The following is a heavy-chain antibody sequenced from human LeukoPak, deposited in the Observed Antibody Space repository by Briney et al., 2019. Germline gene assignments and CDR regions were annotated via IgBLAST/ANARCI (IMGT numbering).Heavy chain of an antibody. CDR1: GFTLWSIY. D-gene: IGHD6-13*01. J-gene: IGHJ4*02. CDR2: IYSGGSR. Sequence: GGSPRLSRAASGFTLWSIYMSWGPQAPRERLGWVSVIYSGGSRYYEYAVKGRFTISRYNYKNTLYLQMKILRAEDTAVYYCARVAPFLAAAGNYFDYWGQGTLVTVSS. CDR3: ARVAPFLAAAGNYFDY. V-gene: IGHV3-66*01.